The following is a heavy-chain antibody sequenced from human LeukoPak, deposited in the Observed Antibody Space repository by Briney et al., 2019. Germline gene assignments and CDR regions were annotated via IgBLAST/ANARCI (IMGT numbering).Heavy chain of an antibody. D-gene: IGHD1-26*01. Sequence: PSETLSLTCTVSGGSNSSYYWSWIRQPPGKGLEWIGYIYYSGSTNYNPSLKSRVTISVDTTKNQFSLKLSSVTAADTAVYYCAREKWDLPSQYYYGMDVWGQGTTVTVSS. CDR3: AREKWDLPSQYYYGMDV. V-gene: IGHV4-59*12. CDR1: GGSNSSYY. J-gene: IGHJ6*02. CDR2: IYYSGST.